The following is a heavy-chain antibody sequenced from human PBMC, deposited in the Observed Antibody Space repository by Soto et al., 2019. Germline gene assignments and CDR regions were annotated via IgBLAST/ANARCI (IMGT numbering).Heavy chain of an antibody. V-gene: IGHV4-31*02. CDR3: ARALVTDYNSRDYHYYFAMDV. Sequence: PSETLSLSCFVYVGPFIGYDLYWSCILHLAWKGLEWIANVYHTGTTYYNPSLKSRVSMSVDTSQNQFSLILASVTAADTAVYYCARALVTDYNSRDYHYYFAMDVWGQGTSVTVSS. CDR1: VGPFIGYDLY. J-gene: IGHJ6*02. D-gene: IGHD3-22*01. CDR2: VYHTGTT.